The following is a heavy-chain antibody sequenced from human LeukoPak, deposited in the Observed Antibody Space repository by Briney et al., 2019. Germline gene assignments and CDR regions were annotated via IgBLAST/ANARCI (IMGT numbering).Heavy chain of an antibody. Sequence: GGSLRLSCAASGFTFSNSAMTWVRQAPGKGLEWVSTISGSGGSTYYADSVRGRFTISRDNSRNTLYLQMNSLRAEDTAVYNCAKDTGERVARHPFDYWGQGTLVTVSS. V-gene: IGHV3-23*01. CDR2: ISGSGGST. D-gene: IGHD6-6*01. CDR3: AKDTGERVARHPFDY. J-gene: IGHJ4*02. CDR1: GFTFSNSA.